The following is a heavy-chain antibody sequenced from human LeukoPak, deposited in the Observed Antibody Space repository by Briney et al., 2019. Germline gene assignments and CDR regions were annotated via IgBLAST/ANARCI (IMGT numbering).Heavy chain of an antibody. J-gene: IGHJ4*02. CDR2: ISAYNGET. V-gene: IGHV1-18*04. CDR3: ARDIMVRGQPVRPNF. D-gene: IGHD3-10*01. Sequence: APVRVSCKASGYTFTSYGITWVRQAPGQGLEWMGWISAYNGETEYALEFQGRVTMTTDTSTSTAYMELRSLTSDDTGVYYCARDIMVRGQPVRPNFWGQGTLVTVSS. CDR1: GYTFTSYG.